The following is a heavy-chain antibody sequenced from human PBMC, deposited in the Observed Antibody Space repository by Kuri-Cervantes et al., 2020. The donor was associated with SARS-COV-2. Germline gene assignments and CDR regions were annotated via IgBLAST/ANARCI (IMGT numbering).Heavy chain of an antibody. CDR2: VYDSGST. D-gene: IGHD3-16*01. CDR3: ARQSMLSRSHEY. V-gene: IGHV4-61*05. J-gene: IGHJ4*02. Sequence: GSLRLSCTVSGGSISSSSHYWSWIRQPPGKGLEWIGYVYDSGSTNYNPSLKSRVTISVDTSKNQFSLKLSSVTAADTAVYYCARQSMLSRSHEYWGQGTLVTVSS. CDR1: GGSISSSSHY.